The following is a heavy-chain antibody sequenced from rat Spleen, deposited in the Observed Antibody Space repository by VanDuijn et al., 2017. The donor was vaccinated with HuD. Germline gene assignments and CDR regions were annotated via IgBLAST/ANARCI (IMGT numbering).Heavy chain of an antibody. J-gene: IGHJ1*01. V-gene: IGHV5-19*01. Sequence: EVQLVESGGGLVQPGRSLKLSCAASGFTFSNYGMYWIRQAPTKGLEWVASISPSGGSTYYRDSVKGRFTISRDNARSTLYLQMDSLRSEDTAIYYCARHPQLGAYWYFDFWGPGTMVTVSS. D-gene: IGHD5-1*01. CDR3: ARHPQLGAYWYFDF. CDR2: ISPSGGST. CDR1: GFTFSNYG.